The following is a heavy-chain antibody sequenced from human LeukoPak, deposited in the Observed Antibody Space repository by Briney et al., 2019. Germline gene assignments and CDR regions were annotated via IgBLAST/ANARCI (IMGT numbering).Heavy chain of an antibody. D-gene: IGHD1-1*01. CDR3: ARGNWNDVLYYFDY. J-gene: IGHJ4*02. CDR2: INWNGGST. CDR1: GFTFDDYG. V-gene: IGHV3-20*04. Sequence: GGSLRLSCAASGFTFDDYGMSWVRHAPGKGLEWVSGINWNGGSTGYADSVKGRFTISRDNAKNSLYLQMNSLRAEDTALYYCARGNWNDVLYYFDYWGQGTLVTVSS.